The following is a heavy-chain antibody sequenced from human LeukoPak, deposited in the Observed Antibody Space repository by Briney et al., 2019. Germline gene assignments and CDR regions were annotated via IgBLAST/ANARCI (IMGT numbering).Heavy chain of an antibody. V-gene: IGHV1-24*01. D-gene: IGHD3-9*01. CDR3: ATGHDILTGYYS. CDR2: FDPEDGET. Sequence: ASVKDSCKVSGYTLTELSMHWVRQAPGKGLEWMGGFDPEDGETIYAQKFQGRVTMTEDTSTDTAYMELSSLRSEDTAVYYCATGHDILTGYYSWGQGTLVTVSS. CDR1: GYTLTELS. J-gene: IGHJ4*02.